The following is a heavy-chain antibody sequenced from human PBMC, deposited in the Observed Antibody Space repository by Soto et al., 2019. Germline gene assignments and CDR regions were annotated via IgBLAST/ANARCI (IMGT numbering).Heavy chain of an antibody. Sequence: TSETLSLTCAVYGGSFSGYYWSWIRQPPGKGLEWIGEINHSGSTNYNPSLKSRVTISVDTSKNQFSLKLSSVTAADTAVYYCARGSIVVVPAAMRGYFQHWGQGTLVTVSS. V-gene: IGHV4-34*01. CDR1: GGSFSGYY. J-gene: IGHJ1*01. D-gene: IGHD2-2*01. CDR3: ARGSIVVVPAAMRGYFQH. CDR2: INHSGST.